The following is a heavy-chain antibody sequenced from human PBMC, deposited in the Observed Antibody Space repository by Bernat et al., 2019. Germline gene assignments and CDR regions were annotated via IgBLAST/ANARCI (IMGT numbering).Heavy chain of an antibody. J-gene: IGHJ3*02. V-gene: IGHV3-9*01. CDR1: GFTFGDYA. Sequence: EVQLVESGGGLVQPGRSLRLSCAASGFTFGDYAMHWVRQAPGKGLEWVSGISWNSGSLGYADPVKGRFTISRDNAKISLYLQMNSLRPDDTALYYCAKDFQAWVAVAGTYAFDMWGQGTMSPSLQ. CDR3: AKDFQAWVAVAGTYAFDM. D-gene: IGHD6-19*01. CDR2: ISWNSGSL.